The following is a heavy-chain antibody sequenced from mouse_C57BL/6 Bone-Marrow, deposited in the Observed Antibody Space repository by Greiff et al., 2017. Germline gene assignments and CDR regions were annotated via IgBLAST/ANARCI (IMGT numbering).Heavy chain of an antibody. D-gene: IGHD1-3*01. V-gene: IGHV14-4*01. Sequence: EVQLQQSGAELVRPGASVKLSCTASGFNFKDDYMHWVKQRPEQGLEWIGWIDPENGDTEYASKFQGKATITADTSSNTAYLQLSSLTSEDTAVYYCTTGVYYWYFDVWGTGTTVTVSS. CDR2: IDPENGDT. CDR3: TTGVYYWYFDV. CDR1: GFNFKDDY. J-gene: IGHJ1*03.